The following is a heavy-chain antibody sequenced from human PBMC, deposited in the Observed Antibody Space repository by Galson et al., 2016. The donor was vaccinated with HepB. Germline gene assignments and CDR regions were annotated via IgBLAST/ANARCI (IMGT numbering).Heavy chain of an antibody. CDR1: VFSFSSYG. CDR2: ISKDGRNK. Sequence: SLRLSCAASVFSFSSYGMHWVRQAPGKGLEWVAVISKDGRNKNYIESVKGRFTISRDNSKNTLYLQMNNLRAEDTAVYYWAKEWGIAETGMNYYFGIEVWGQGTTVIVSS. J-gene: IGHJ6*02. V-gene: IGHV3-30*18. D-gene: IGHD6-13*01. CDR3: AKEWGIAETGMNYYFGIEV.